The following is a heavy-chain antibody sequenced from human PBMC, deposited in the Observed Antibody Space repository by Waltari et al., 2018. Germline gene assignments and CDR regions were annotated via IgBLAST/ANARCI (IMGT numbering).Heavy chain of an antibody. Sequence: HLFHSFSYFNNPFASLNFSFNSSGYTFTIYDINWVLQATGQGLEWMGWMTPNRGKTGYAQKFRGRGTITRNTSRSTANMELSSLGSEDPAVYYCAGVMTKVGGGGLRYWGQGTLVTVSS. D-gene: IGHD4-4*01. V-gene: IGHV1-8*03. CDR1: GYTFTIYD. J-gene: IGHJ4*02. CDR3: AGVMTKVGGGGLRY. CDR2: MTPNRGKT.